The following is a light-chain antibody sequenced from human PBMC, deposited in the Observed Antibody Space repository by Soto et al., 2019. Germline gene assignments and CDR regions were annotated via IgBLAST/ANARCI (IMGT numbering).Light chain of an antibody. CDR1: QSINSW. J-gene: IGKJ1*01. Sequence: DIQMTQSPSTLSASVGDRVTITCRASQSINSWLAWYQQKPGKAPKLLIYDASSLESGVPSRFSGSGSGTEFTLTISSLQPHDFATYYCQQYNSYPWTFGQGTKVEIK. CDR3: QQYNSYPWT. CDR2: DAS. V-gene: IGKV1-5*01.